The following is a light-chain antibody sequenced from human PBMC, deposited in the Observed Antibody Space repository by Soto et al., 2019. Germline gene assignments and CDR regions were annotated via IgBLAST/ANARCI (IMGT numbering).Light chain of an antibody. V-gene: IGLV2-14*03. CDR3: SSYTSSNTLVV. J-gene: IGLJ2*01. CDR2: DVS. CDR1: SSDVGGYDY. Sequence: QSVLTQPASVSGSPGQSITISCTGTSSDVGGYDYVSWYQQHPGKAPKLIIYDVSNRPSGVSNRFSGSKSGNTASLTISGLQAEDEADYYCSSYTSSNTLVVFGGGTQLTVL.